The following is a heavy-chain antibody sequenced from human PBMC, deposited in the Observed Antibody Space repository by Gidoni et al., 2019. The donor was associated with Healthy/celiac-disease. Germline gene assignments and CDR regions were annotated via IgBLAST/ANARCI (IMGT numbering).Heavy chain of an antibody. V-gene: IGHV3-23*01. CDR1: GFTFSSYA. Sequence: EVQLLESGGGLVQPGGSLRLSCAASGFTFSSYAMSWVRQAPGKGLEWVSAISGSGVSTYYADSVKGRFTISRDNSKNTLYLQMNSLRAEDTAVYYCAKGRPAAIRGGDAFDIWGQGTMVTVSS. J-gene: IGHJ3*02. CDR3: AKGRPAAIRGGDAFDI. D-gene: IGHD2-2*02. CDR2: ISGSGVST.